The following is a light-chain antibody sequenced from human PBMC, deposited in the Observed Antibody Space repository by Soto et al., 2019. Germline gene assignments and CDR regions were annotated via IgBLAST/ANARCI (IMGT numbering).Light chain of an antibody. J-gene: IGKJ5*01. CDR3: QQSYSSPIT. CDR2: AAS. CDR1: QSISGF. V-gene: IGKV1-39*01. Sequence: IQVTKSQSALSSSVGDRFTITCRASQSISGFLTWYQQLPGKAPKLLIFAASGLQSGVPSRFSGSGSGTDFTLTISSLQPEDFATYYCQQSYSSPITFGQGTRLEN.